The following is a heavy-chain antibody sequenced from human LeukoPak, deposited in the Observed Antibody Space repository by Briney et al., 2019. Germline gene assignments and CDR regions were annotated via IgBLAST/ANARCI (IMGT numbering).Heavy chain of an antibody. V-gene: IGHV4-39*07. D-gene: IGHD2-21*02. CDR3: ARDWCGGDCYYNWLDP. Sequence: SETLSLTCTVSGGSISSSSYYWGWIRQPPGKGLEWIGSIYYSGSTYYNPSLKSRVTISVDTSKNQFSLKLSSVTAADTAVYYCARDWCGGDCYYNWLDPWGQGTLVTVSS. CDR1: GGSISSSSYY. CDR2: IYYSGST. J-gene: IGHJ5*02.